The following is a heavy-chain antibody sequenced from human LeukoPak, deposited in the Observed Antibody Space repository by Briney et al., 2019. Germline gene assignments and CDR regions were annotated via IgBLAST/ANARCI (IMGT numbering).Heavy chain of an antibody. J-gene: IGHJ5*02. D-gene: IGHD3-10*01. CDR2: FDPEDGET. Sequence: ASVKVSCKVSGYTLTELSMHWVRQAPGKGLEWMGGFDPEDGETIYAQKFQGRVTMTEDTSTDTVYMELSSLRSEDTAVYYCAREVTMVRGAKYNWFDPWGQGTLVTVSS. V-gene: IGHV1-24*01. CDR3: AREVTMVRGAKYNWFDP. CDR1: GYTLTELS.